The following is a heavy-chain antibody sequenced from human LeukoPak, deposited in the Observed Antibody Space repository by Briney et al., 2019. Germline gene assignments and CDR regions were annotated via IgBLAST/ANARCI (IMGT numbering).Heavy chain of an antibody. CDR2: ISSSGSTI. D-gene: IGHD3-22*01. V-gene: IGHV3-11*01. J-gene: IGHJ4*02. CDR3: ARTSMILVVPYFDY. Sequence: PGGSLRLSCAASGFTFSDYYMSWIRQAPGKGLEWGSYISSSGSTIYYADSVKGRFTISRDNAKNSLYLQMNSLRAEDTAVYYCARTSMILVVPYFDYWGQGTLVTVSS. CDR1: GFTFSDYY.